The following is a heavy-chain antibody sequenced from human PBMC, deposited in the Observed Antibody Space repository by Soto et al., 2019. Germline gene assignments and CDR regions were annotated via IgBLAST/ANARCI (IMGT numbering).Heavy chain of an antibody. J-gene: IGHJ6*02. Sequence: SETLSLTCTVSGGSINYSYWTWIRQPPGKGLEWIGYISYTGSAIYNASLKSRLTISVDTSKNQFSLKLSSVTAADTALYYCARVNYGDYYYGMDVWGQGTTVTVSS. V-gene: IGHV4-59*01. CDR2: ISYTGSA. CDR1: GGSINYSY. D-gene: IGHD4-17*01. CDR3: ARVNYGDYYYGMDV.